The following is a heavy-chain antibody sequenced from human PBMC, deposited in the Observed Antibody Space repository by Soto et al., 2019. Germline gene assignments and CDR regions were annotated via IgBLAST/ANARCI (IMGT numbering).Heavy chain of an antibody. CDR3: TTGQYDFWSGYPVDY. V-gene: IGHV3-15*01. CDR2: IKSKTHGGTT. D-gene: IGHD3-3*01. CDR1: GFTFSNAW. J-gene: IGHJ4*02. Sequence: GGSLRLSCAASGFTFSNAWMSWVRQAAGKGLEWVGRIKSKTHGGTTEYAAPVKGRFTISRDDSKNTLYLQMNSLKTEDTAVYYCTTGQYDFWSGYPVDYWGQGTLVTVSS.